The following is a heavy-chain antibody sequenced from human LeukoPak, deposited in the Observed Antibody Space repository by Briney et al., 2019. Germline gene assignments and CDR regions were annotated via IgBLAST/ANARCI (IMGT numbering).Heavy chain of an antibody. Sequence: GRSLRLSCAASGFSFSSNGMHWVRQAPGKGLEWVAVIWYDGSNKYYADSVKGRFTISRVNSKNTLYLQMNSLRADDTAVYYCARDRPDAFDIWGQGTMVTVSS. D-gene: IGHD6-6*01. CDR1: GFSFSSNG. CDR2: IWYDGSNK. V-gene: IGHV3-33*01. J-gene: IGHJ3*02. CDR3: ARDRPDAFDI.